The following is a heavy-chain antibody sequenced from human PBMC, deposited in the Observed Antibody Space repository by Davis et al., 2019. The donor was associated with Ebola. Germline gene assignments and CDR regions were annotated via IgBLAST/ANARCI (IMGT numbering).Heavy chain of an antibody. V-gene: IGHV3-30*04. CDR2: ISYDGSNK. J-gene: IGHJ4*02. CDR3: AKDPPRPGAYYPDY. D-gene: IGHD3-22*01. Sequence: GESLKISCAASGFTFSSYAMHWVRQAPGKGLEWVAVISYDGSNKYYADSVKGRFTISRDNSKNTLYLQMNSLRAEDTAVYYCAKDPPRPGAYYPDYWGQGTLVTVSS. CDR1: GFTFSSYA.